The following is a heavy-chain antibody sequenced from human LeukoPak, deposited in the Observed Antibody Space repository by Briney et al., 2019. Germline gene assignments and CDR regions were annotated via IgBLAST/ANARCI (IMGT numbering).Heavy chain of an antibody. D-gene: IGHD6-19*01. J-gene: IGHJ4*02. Sequence: GGSLRLSCAASGFTFSGFAMSWVRRTPGKGLGWVSGISGSGDNTLYADSVKGRFTISRDNSKNTLYLEMNSLRAEDTAIYYCARRVYSSGWYPIDYWGQGTLVTVSS. V-gene: IGHV3-23*01. CDR3: ARRVYSSGWYPIDY. CDR2: ISGSGDNT. CDR1: GFTFSGFA.